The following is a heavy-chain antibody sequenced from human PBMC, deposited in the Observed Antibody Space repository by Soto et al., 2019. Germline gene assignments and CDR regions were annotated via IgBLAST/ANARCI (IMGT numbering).Heavy chain of an antibody. D-gene: IGHD6-13*01. CDR1: GFTFSSYW. CDR3: ARDSEYSSSWYLVYYYYYGMDV. Sequence: GLSLRLSCAASGFTFSSYWMSWVRQAPGKGLEWVANIKQDGSEKYYVDSVKGRFTISRDNAKNSRYLQMNSLRAEDTAVYYCARDSEYSSSWYLVYYYYYGMDVWGQGTTVTVSS. J-gene: IGHJ6*02. V-gene: IGHV3-7*01. CDR2: IKQDGSEK.